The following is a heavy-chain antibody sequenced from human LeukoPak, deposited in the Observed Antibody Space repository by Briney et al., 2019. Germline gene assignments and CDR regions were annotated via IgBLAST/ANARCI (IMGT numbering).Heavy chain of an antibody. CDR2: ITRNRETI. Sequence: PGGSLRLSCAASGFTFSGYSLNWVRQAPGKVLEWVSYITRNRETIYYADSVKGRFTISRDNAKKLLFLQMNSLRTEDTAVYYCATNGDYPFDSWGQGTLVTVSS. CDR3: ATNGDYPFDS. D-gene: IGHD4-17*01. CDR1: GFTFSGYS. V-gene: IGHV3-48*01. J-gene: IGHJ4*02.